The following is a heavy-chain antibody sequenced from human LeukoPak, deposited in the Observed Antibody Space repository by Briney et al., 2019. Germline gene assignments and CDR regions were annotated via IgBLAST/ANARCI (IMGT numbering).Heavy chain of an antibody. CDR2: IYYSGST. CDR1: GGSISSGDYY. CDR3: ARGRGSSWYYFDY. D-gene: IGHD6-13*01. V-gene: IGHV4-30-4*01. J-gene: IGHJ4*02. Sequence: SETLSLTCTVSGGSISSGDYYWSWIRQPPGKGLEWIGYIYYSGSTYYNPSPKSRVTISVDTSKNQFSLKLSSVTAADTAVYYCARGRGSSWYYFDYWGRGTLVTVSS.